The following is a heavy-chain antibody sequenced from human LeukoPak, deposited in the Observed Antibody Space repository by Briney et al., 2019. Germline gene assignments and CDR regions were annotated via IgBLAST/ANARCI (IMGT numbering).Heavy chain of an antibody. CDR1: GHSISSGHY. D-gene: IGHD3-10*01. CDR2: MYHSGST. Sequence: SETLSLTSTLSGHSISSGHYWGWIRQPPGKGLEWNGSMYHSGSTYYNPPLKSRVSIPGDTSKNQFSLKLRSVTAADTAVYYCERGPRFGELLWHWFDPWGQGTQVTVSS. CDR3: ERGPRFGELLWHWFDP. J-gene: IGHJ5*02. V-gene: IGHV4-38-2*02.